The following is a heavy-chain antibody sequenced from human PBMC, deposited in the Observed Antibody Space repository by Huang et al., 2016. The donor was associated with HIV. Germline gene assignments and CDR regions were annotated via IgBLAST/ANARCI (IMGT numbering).Heavy chain of an antibody. CDR1: GYTFADYF. CDR2: LNPKDGAT. Sequence: QVQLVQSGAEVKKPGASVKVSCKPSGYTFADYFIHWVRQAPGQGLERMAWLNPKDGATNYAQKFRGRVNENGDTSIKTAYMEYSGLTSDDTANYYCTRDGVAPDEEFDYWGQGTLIIVSS. V-gene: IGHV1-2*02. D-gene: IGHD5-12*01. CDR3: TRDGVAPDEEFDY. J-gene: IGHJ4*02.